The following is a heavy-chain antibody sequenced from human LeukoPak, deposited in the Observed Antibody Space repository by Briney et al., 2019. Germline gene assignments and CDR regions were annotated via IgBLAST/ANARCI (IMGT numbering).Heavy chain of an antibody. D-gene: IGHD2-15*01. CDR1: GGTFSSYA. J-gene: IGHJ3*02. Sequence: SLKVSCKASGGTFSSYAISWVRQAPGQGLEWMGRIIPILGIANYAQKFQGRITITADNSTSTAYMELSSLRSEDTAVYSCARAPDCSGGSCYSYAFDIWGQGTMVTVSS. CDR2: IIPILGIA. V-gene: IGHV1-69*04. CDR3: ARAPDCSGGSCYSYAFDI.